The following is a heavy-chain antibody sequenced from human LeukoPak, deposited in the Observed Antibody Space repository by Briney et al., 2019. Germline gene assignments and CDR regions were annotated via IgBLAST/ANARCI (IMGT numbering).Heavy chain of an antibody. J-gene: IGHJ4*02. CDR3: ARGSPYYYDSSGDD. V-gene: IGHV1-8*01. CDR2: MNPNSGNT. Sequence: ASVKVSCKASGYTFTSYDINWVRQATGQGLEWMGWMNPNSGNTGYAQKFQGRVTMTRDTSISTAYMELSGLRSDDTAVHYCARGSPYYYDSSGDDWGQGTLVTVSS. D-gene: IGHD3-22*01. CDR1: GYTFTSYD.